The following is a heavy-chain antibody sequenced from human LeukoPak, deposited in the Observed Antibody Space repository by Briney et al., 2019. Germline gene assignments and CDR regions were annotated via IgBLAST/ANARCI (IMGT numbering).Heavy chain of an antibody. V-gene: IGHV3-48*01. Sequence: GGSLRLSCVASGFIFSSYSMNWVRQAPGKGLEWVSYISSSSSTIYYADSVKGRFTISRDNAKNSLYLQMNSLRAEDTAVYYCARSDDILAYYGMDVWGQGTTVTVSS. CDR2: ISSSSSTI. J-gene: IGHJ6*02. D-gene: IGHD3-9*01. CDR1: GFIFSSYS. CDR3: ARSDDILAYYGMDV.